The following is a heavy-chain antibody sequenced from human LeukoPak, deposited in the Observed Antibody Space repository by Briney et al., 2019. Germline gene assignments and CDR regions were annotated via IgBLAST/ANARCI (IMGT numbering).Heavy chain of an antibody. CDR3: AKSDLWFGELLKPTHDAFDI. Sequence: GGSLRLSCAASGFTFSSYGMHWVRQAPGKGLEWVAVISYDGSNKYYADSVKGRFTISRDNSKNTLYLQMNSLRAEDTAVYYCAKSDLWFGELLKPTHDAFDIWGQGTMVTVSS. V-gene: IGHV3-30*18. CDR2: ISYDGSNK. J-gene: IGHJ3*02. D-gene: IGHD3-10*01. CDR1: GFTFSSYG.